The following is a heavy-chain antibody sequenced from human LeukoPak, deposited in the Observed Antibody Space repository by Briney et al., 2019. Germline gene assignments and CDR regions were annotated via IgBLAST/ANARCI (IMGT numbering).Heavy chain of an antibody. CDR2: IHQDGSEK. CDR1: GIPFPGYW. D-gene: IGHD3-10*01. Sequence: GGVLRFSCPVSGIPFPGYWMTWVRPVPGKGLQWVANIHQDGSEKYYVESVRGRFTISRENAKNTLYLQRNSLTDEDTAMYYCARFGSGRVFFYFDNWGQGTLVTVSS. CDR3: ARFGSGRVFFYFDN. J-gene: IGHJ4*02. V-gene: IGHV3-7*01.